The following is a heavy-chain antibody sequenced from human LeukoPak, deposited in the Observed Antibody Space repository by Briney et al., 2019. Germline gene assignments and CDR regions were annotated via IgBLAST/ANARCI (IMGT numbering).Heavy chain of an antibody. CDR2: ISYHGKDK. D-gene: IGHD4-17*01. V-gene: IGHV3-30*09. J-gene: IGHJ4*02. CDR3: AKDTGDYNFQFDY. Sequence: NPGRSLRLSCAASGFTFSNYAMHWVRQAPGKGLEWVAVISYHGKDKYYADSVKGRFALSRDTSKNTLYLEMNSLRAEDTAVYYCAKDTGDYNFQFDYWGQGILVTVSS. CDR1: GFTFSNYA.